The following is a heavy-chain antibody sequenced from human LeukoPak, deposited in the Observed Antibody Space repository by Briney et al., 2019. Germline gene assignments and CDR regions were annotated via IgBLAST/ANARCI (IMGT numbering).Heavy chain of an antibody. D-gene: IGHD3-3*01. CDR3: AKDLWKADY. V-gene: IGHV3-23*01. Sequence: GGSLRLSCAASGFTFSSYAMSWVRQAPGKGLEWVSAINDRGGAKFYADSVKGRFTISRDNSKNTFYLQMNSLRADDTAVYYCAKDLWKADYWGQGTLVTVSS. J-gene: IGHJ4*02. CDR2: INDRGGAK. CDR1: GFTFSSYA.